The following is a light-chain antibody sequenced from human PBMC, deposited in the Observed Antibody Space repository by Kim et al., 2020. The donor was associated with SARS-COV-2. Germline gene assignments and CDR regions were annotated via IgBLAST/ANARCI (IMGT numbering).Light chain of an antibody. V-gene: IGLV2-14*04. CDR3: SSHTTSSTYV. Sequence: GLSTPVPCTGTSSDVGYSNPVSWYQPHPGKAPKLIIYDVSERASGVSNRFSDSQSGNTASLTISGLRAEDEADYYCSSHTTSSTYVFGLGTQLTVL. CDR1: SSDVGYSNP. J-gene: IGLJ1*01. CDR2: DVS.